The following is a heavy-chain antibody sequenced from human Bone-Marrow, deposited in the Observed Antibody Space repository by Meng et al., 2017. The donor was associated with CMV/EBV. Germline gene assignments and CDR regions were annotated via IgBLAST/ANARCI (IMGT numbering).Heavy chain of an antibody. J-gene: IGHJ4*02. V-gene: IGHV1-2*02. Sequence: QGQPVQVGAEVKKPGASVKVSCKASGNTFTGYYMHWVRQAPGQGLEWMGWINPNSGGTNYAQKFQGRVTMTRDTSISTAYMELSRLRSDDTAVYYCARDLDYGDYASDYWGQGTLVTVSS. CDR2: INPNSGGT. CDR3: ARDLDYGDYASDY. D-gene: IGHD4-17*01. CDR1: GNTFTGYY.